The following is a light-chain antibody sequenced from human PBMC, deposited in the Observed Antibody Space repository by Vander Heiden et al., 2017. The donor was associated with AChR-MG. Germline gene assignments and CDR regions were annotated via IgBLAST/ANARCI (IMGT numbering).Light chain of an antibody. V-gene: IGLV2-14*01. CDR1: SSDVGGYNY. J-gene: IGLJ1*01. Sequence: QSALTQPASVSGSPGQSITICCTGTSSDVGGYNYVSWYQQHPGKAPKLMIYDVSNRPSGVSNRFSGSKSGNTASLTISGLQAEDEADDYCSSYTSSSTLEGFGTGTKVTVL. CDR3: SSYTSSSTLEG. CDR2: DVS.